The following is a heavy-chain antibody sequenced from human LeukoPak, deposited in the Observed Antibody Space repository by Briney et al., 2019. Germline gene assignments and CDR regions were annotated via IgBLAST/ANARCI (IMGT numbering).Heavy chain of an antibody. CDR2: IYTSGST. V-gene: IGHV4-4*09. CDR1: GGSISSYY. CDR3: ARQAQGITGPLFDY. D-gene: IGHD1-20*01. J-gene: IGHJ4*02. Sequence: PSETLSLTCTVSGGSISSYYWSWIWQPPGKGLEWIGYIYTSGSTNYNPSLKSRVTISVDTSKNQFSLKLSSVTAADTAVYYCARQAQGITGPLFDYWGQGTLVTVSS.